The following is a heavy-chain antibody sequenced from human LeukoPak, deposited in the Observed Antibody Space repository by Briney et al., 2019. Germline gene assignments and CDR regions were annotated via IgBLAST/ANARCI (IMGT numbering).Heavy chain of an antibody. D-gene: IGHD4-11*01. CDR2: ISYDGSNK. J-gene: IGHJ3*02. V-gene: IGHV3-30-3*01. CDR3: AREGPTVTNDAFDI. CDR1: GFTFSSYT. Sequence: GGSLRLSCAASGFTFSSYTMHWVRQAPGKGLEWVAVISYDGSNKYYADSVKGRFTISRDNSKNTLYLQMNSLRAEDTAVYYCAREGPTVTNDAFDIWGQGTMVTVSS.